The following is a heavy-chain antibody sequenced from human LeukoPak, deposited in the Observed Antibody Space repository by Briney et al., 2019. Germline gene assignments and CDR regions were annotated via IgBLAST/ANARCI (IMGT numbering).Heavy chain of an antibody. CDR1: GGSISSYY. CDR2: IYTSGST. V-gene: IGHV4-4*07. CDR3: ARFRRDTAMKYGMDV. J-gene: IGHJ6*02. D-gene: IGHD5-18*01. Sequence: PSETLSLTCTVSGGSISSYYWSWIRQPAGKGLEWIGRIYTSGSTNYNPSLKSRVTMSVDTSKNQFSLKLSSVTAADTAVYYCARFRRDTAMKYGMDVWGQGTTVTVSS.